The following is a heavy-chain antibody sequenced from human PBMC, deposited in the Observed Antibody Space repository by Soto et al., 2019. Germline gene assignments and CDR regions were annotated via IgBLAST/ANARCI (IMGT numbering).Heavy chain of an antibody. CDR3: ARSLGNSFYSNWFDP. CDR1: GYTFTSYG. J-gene: IGHJ5*02. D-gene: IGHD2-15*01. V-gene: IGHV1-18*01. Sequence: GASVKVSCKASGYTFTSYGISWVRQAPGQGLEWMGWISAYNGNTNYAQKLQSRVTMTTDTSTSTAYMELRSLRSDDTAVYYCARSLGNSFYSNWFDPWGQGTLVTVSS. CDR2: ISAYNGNT.